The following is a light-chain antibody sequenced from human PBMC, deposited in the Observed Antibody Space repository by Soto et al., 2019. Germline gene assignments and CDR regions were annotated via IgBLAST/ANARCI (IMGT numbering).Light chain of an antibody. V-gene: IGKV3-11*01. CDR1: QSVSSY. J-gene: IGKJ4*01. CDR3: PPRGNWPLT. Sequence: EIVLTQSPATLSLSPGERATLSCRASQSVSSYLAWYQQKPGQAPRLLIYDASNRATGIPARFSGSGSGTDFTLTISSLKPEDFAAYYCPPRGNWPLTFGGGTKVEIK. CDR2: DAS.